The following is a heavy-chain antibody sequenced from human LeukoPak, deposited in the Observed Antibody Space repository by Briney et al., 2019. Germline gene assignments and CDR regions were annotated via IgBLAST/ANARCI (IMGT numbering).Heavy chain of an antibody. CDR2: INSRSSYI. CDR1: GFSFSSYD. J-gene: IGHJ4*02. Sequence: GGSLRLSCVASGFSFSSYDMHWVRQAPGKGLEWVSSINSRSSYIFYAESMKGRFTISRDNAKNSLFLQMDGLRAEDTAVYYCTRRGGLSSGRCFDYWGQGTLVTVSS. D-gene: IGHD3-10*02. V-gene: IGHV3-21*01. CDR3: TRRGGLSSGRCFDY.